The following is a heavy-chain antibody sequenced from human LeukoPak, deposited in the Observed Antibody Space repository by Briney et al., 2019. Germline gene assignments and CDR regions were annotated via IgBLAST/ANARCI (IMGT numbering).Heavy chain of an antibody. D-gene: IGHD3-22*01. CDR1: GFTFSGSA. J-gene: IGHJ4*02. CDR2: IRSKANSYAT. V-gene: IGHV3-73*01. Sequence: GGSLRLSCAASGFTFSGSAMHWVRQASGKGLEWVDRIRSKANSYATAYAASVKGRFTISRDDSKNTAYLQMNSLKTEDTAVYYCTRGNVTYYYDSSGDEFDYWGQGTLVTVSS. CDR3: TRGNVTYYYDSSGDEFDY.